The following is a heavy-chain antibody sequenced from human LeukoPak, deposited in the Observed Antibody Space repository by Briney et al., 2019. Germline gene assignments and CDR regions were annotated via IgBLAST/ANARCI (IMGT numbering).Heavy chain of an antibody. CDR1: GFTFSSYA. CDR2: ISYDGSNK. V-gene: IGHV3-30*04. D-gene: IGHD3-10*01. J-gene: IGHJ3*02. Sequence: GGSLRLSCAASGFTFSSYAMHWVRQAPGKGLEWVAVISYDGSNKYYADSVKGRFTISRDNSKNTLYLQMNSLRAEDTAVYYCARSSSHRGPKGAFDIWGQGTMVTVSS. CDR3: ARSSSHRGPKGAFDI.